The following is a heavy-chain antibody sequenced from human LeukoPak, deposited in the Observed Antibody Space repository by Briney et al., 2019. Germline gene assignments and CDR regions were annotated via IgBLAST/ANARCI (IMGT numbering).Heavy chain of an antibody. CDR3: ASGHSSYAFDI. CDR1: GFSFDDYG. V-gene: IGHV3-11*04. Sequence: GGSLRLSCAASGFSFDDYGLSWIRQAPGKGPEWVSYISTSGSTIHYADSVKGRFTISRDNAKKSLYLQMNSLRAEDTAVYYCASGHSSYAFDIWGQGTMVTVSS. CDR2: ISTSGSTI. D-gene: IGHD6-6*01. J-gene: IGHJ3*02.